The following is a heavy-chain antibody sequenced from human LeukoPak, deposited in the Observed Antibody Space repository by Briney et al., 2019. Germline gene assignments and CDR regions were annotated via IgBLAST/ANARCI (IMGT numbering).Heavy chain of an antibody. CDR3: ARRSGIAVAGAFDY. V-gene: IGHV3-23*01. J-gene: IGHJ4*02. CDR2: ISGSGDST. Sequence: GRSLRLSCAASGFTFDDYAMRWVRHAPGKGLEWVSGISGSGDSTYYADSVKGRFTISRDNSKNTLYLQMNSLRAEDTAVYYCARRSGIAVAGAFDYWGQGTLVTVSS. CDR1: GFTFDDYA. D-gene: IGHD6-19*01.